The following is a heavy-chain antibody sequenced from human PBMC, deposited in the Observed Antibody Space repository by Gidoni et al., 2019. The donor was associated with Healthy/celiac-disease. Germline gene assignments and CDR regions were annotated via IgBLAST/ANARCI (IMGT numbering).Heavy chain of an antibody. Sequence: ELQPLESGGGLVQPGGSLRLACTASGLTLSSCAMSWVRQAPGKGLEWVSAISGSGGSTYYADSVKDRLAISRNDSKNTLYLQMKSMRAEDAAVYYCAKDGFEWLSYAFDIWGQGTMVTVSS. D-gene: IGHD5-12*01. CDR3: AKDGFEWLSYAFDI. CDR1: GLTLSSCA. CDR2: ISGSGGST. J-gene: IGHJ3*02. V-gene: IGHV3-23*01.